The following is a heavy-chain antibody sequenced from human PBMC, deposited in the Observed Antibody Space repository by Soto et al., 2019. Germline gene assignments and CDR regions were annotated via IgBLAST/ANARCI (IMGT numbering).Heavy chain of an antibody. J-gene: IGHJ4*02. Sequence: SVKVSCKASGGTFSSFAISWVRQAPGQGLEWMGGIIPIFGTANYAQKFQGRVTMTRDTSISTAYMELSRLRSDDTAVYYCARTVVPAAIPPFDYWGQGTLVTVSS. V-gene: IGHV1-69*05. D-gene: IGHD2-2*01. CDR3: ARTVVPAAIPPFDY. CDR2: IIPIFGTA. CDR1: GGTFSSFA.